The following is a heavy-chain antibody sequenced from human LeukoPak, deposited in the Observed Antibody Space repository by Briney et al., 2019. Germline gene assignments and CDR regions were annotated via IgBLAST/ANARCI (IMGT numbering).Heavy chain of an antibody. Sequence: GGSLRLSCAASGFTFSSYAMSWVRQAPGKGLEWVSAISGSGGSTYYADSVKGRFTISRDNSKNTLYLQMNSLRSEDTAVYYCAREGGGGSTYYFDYWGQGTLVTVSS. CDR1: GFTFSSYA. V-gene: IGHV3-23*01. CDR2: ISGSGGST. D-gene: IGHD2-15*01. CDR3: AREGGGGSTYYFDY. J-gene: IGHJ4*02.